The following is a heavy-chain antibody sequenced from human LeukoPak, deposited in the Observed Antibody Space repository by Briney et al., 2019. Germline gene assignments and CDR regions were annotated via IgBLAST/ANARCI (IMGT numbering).Heavy chain of an antibody. D-gene: IGHD3/OR15-3a*01. J-gene: IGHJ4*02. V-gene: IGHV3-9*01. Sequence: GGSLRLSCAASGFTFDDYAMHWVRQAPGQGLEWVSGISWNSGSIGYADSVKGRFTISRDNAKNSLYLQMNSLRAEDTALYYCAKGGSRYDFWSGPTQDYWGQGTLVTVSS. CDR2: ISWNSGSI. CDR1: GFTFDDYA. CDR3: AKGGSRYDFWSGPTQDY.